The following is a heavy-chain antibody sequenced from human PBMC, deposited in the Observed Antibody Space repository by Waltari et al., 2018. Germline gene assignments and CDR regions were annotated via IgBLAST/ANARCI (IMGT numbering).Heavy chain of an antibody. J-gene: IGHJ3*02. V-gene: IGHV4-34*01. D-gene: IGHD3-22*01. CDR3: ARNTDYYDSSGYYGGDAFDI. Sequence: QVQLQQWGAGLLKPSETLSLTCAVYGGSFSGYYWSWIRQPPGKGLEWIGEINHSGSTNYNPSLKSRVTISVDTSKNQFSLKLSSVTAADTAVYYCARNTDYYDSSGYYGGDAFDIWGQGTMVTVSS. CDR2: INHSGST. CDR1: GGSFSGYY.